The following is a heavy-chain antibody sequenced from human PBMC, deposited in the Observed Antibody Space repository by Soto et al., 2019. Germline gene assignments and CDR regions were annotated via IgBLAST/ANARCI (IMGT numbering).Heavy chain of an antibody. CDR3: AKGGNSPY. V-gene: IGHV3-30*18. Sequence: QVQLVESGGGVVQPGRSLRLSCAASGFTFSSYGMHWVRQAPGKGLEWVAVISYDGSNKYYADSVKGRFTISRDNSKNTLYLQMNSLRAEDTAAYYCAKGGNSPYWGQGTLVTVSS. J-gene: IGHJ4*02. CDR2: ISYDGSNK. CDR1: GFTFSSYG. D-gene: IGHD2-21*02.